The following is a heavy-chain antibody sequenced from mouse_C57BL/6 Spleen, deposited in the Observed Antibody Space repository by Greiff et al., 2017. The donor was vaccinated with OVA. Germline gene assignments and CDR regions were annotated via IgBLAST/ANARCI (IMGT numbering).Heavy chain of an antibody. CDR2: IDPSDSYT. Sequence: VQLQQPGAELVMPGASVKLSCKASGYTFTSYWMHWVKQRPGQGLEWIGEIDPSDSYTNYNQKFKGKSTLTVDKSSSTAYMQLSSLTSEDSAVYYCARTGGSSYRAYFDYWGQGTTLTVSS. CDR3: ARTGGSSYRAYFDY. D-gene: IGHD1-1*01. CDR1: GYTFTSYW. V-gene: IGHV1-69*01. J-gene: IGHJ2*01.